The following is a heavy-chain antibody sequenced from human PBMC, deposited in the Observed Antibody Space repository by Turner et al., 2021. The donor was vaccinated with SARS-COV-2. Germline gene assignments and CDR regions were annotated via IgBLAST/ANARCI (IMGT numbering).Heavy chain of an antibody. CDR2: VYYSGST. J-gene: IGHJ4*02. CDR3: ARHFRSAVAAVPFDF. D-gene: IGHD6-19*01. V-gene: IGHV4-39*01. CDR1: GGSISTTHYY. Sequence: QLQLQESGPGVVKHSETLSPTCAVSGGSISTTHYYWGWLRQPPGGGLEWIGIVYYSGSTYYNPSLKSRVIISVDTSNNQLSLKLSSVTAADTAVYYCARHFRSAVAAVPFDFWGQGTLVTVSS.